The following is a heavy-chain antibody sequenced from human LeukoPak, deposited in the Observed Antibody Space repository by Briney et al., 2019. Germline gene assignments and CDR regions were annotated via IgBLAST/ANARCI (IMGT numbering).Heavy chain of an antibody. CDR3: ARGMIAAAGATFDY. CDR2: ISAYNGNT. D-gene: IGHD6-13*01. V-gene: IGHV1-18*01. Sequence: AASVKVSCKASGHTFTSYGISWVRQAPGQGLEWMGWISAYNGNTNYAQKLQGRVTMTTDTSTSTAYMELRSLRSDDTAVYYCARGMIAAAGATFDYWGQGTLVTVSS. J-gene: IGHJ4*02. CDR1: GHTFTSYG.